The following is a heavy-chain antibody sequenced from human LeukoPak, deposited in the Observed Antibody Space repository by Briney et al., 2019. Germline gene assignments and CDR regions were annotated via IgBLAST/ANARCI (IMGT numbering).Heavy chain of an antibody. CDR1: GYTFTSYY. J-gene: IGHJ6*02. D-gene: IGHD3-22*01. V-gene: IGHV1-46*01. Sequence: GASVKVSCKASGYTFTSYYRHWVRQAPGQGLEWMGIINPSGGSTSYAQKFQGRVTMTRDTSTSTVYMELSSLRSEDTAVYYCARRDGSSGYYSDYYYGMDVWGQGTTVTVSS. CDR3: ARRDGSSGYYSDYYYGMDV. CDR2: INPSGGST.